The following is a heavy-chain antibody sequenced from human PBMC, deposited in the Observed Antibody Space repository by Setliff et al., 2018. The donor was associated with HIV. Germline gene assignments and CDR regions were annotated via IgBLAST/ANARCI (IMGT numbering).Heavy chain of an antibody. CDR1: GGSFNDYY. CDR2: INHSGST. D-gene: IGHD5-12*01. Sequence: PSETLSLTCAVYGGSFNDYYWSWIRQPPGKGLEWFGEINHSGSTNYNPSLKSRVTISVDTSKNQFSLKLSSVTAADTAVYYCASYRKAERWLQLGGNFDYWGQGTLVTVSS. CDR3: ASYRKAERWLQLGGNFDY. V-gene: IGHV4-34*01. J-gene: IGHJ4*02.